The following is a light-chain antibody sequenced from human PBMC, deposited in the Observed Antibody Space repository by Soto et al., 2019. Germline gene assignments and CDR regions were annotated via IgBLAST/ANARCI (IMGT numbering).Light chain of an antibody. Sequence: QSVLTQPASVSGSPGQSIAISCTGTSSDVGGYNSASWYQQHPGKAPKLLIYDVSNRPPGVSNRFSGSKSGNTASLTISGLQAEDEADYYCSSYSMGGSYVFGTGTKVTVL. V-gene: IGLV2-14*03. J-gene: IGLJ1*01. CDR2: DVS. CDR1: SSDVGGYNS. CDR3: SSYSMGGSYV.